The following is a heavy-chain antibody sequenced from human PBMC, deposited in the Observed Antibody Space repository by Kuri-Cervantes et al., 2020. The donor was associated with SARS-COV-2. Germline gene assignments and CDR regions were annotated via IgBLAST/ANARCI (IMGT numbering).Heavy chain of an antibody. CDR3: ARGGKHHHILRFLESVHFES. Sequence: AAVKVSCKASGYTFTDYYINWVRQAPGQGLEWMGWINPNSGGTNYAQRYQGWVTMTRDTSTRTAYMELSRLTSDDTAVYFCARGGKHHHILRFLESVHFESLGQGTLVTVSS. D-gene: IGHD3-3*01. J-gene: IGHJ4*02. CDR2: INPNSGGT. V-gene: IGHV1-2*04. CDR1: GYTFTDYY.